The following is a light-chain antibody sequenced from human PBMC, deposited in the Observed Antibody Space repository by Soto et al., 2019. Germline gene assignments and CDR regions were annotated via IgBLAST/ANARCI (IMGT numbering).Light chain of an antibody. J-gene: IGKJ1*01. V-gene: IGKV3-15*01. CDR3: QQYGSSPQDT. CDR2: GAS. CDR1: QSVSSN. Sequence: EIVMTQSAATLSVSPGERATLSCSASQSVSSNLAWYQQKPGQAPRLLIYGASTRATGVPARFSGSGSGTDFTLTISRLEPEDFAVYYCQQYGSSPQDTFGQGTKVDIK.